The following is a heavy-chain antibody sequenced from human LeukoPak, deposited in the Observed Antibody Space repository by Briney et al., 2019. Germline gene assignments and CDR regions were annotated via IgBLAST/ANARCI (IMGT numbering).Heavy chain of an antibody. Sequence: ASVKVSCKASGYTFTTYYMHWVRQAPGQELEWMGIINPGGGGTTYAQNFQGRVTMTRDTSTGTVHMELSSLGSDDTAVYYCARGGLGIQLWPFDSWGQGTLVTVSS. CDR3: ARGGLGIQLWPFDS. D-gene: IGHD5-18*01. CDR1: GYTFTTYY. J-gene: IGHJ4*02. V-gene: IGHV1-46*01. CDR2: INPGGGGT.